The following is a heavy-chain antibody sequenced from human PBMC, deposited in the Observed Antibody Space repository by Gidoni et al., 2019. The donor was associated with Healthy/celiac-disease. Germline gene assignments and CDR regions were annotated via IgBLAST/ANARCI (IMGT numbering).Heavy chain of an antibody. CDR3: ARDGDSSSPAPDQYWYFDL. V-gene: IGHV4-61*02. Sequence: QVQLQESGPGLVKPSQTLSLTCTVSGGSISSGSYYWSWIRQPAGKGLEWIGRIDTSGSTNYNPSLKSRVTISVDTSKNQFSLKLSSVTAADTAVYYCARDGDSSSPAPDQYWYFDLWGRGTLVTVSS. D-gene: IGHD6-13*01. J-gene: IGHJ2*01. CDR2: IDTSGST. CDR1: GGSISSGSYY.